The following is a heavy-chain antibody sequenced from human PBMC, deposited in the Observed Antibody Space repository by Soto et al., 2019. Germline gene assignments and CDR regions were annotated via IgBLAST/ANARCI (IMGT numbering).Heavy chain of an antibody. D-gene: IGHD6-13*01. J-gene: IGHJ6*03. CDR3: AKDRAAAGVHYYMDV. CDR1: GFTFDDYA. V-gene: IGHV3-9*01. CDR2: ISWNSGSI. Sequence: GGSLRLSCAASGFTFDDYAMHWVRQAPGKGLEWVSGISWNSGSIGYADSVKGRFTISRDNAKNSLYLQMNSLRAEDTALYYCAKDRAAAGVHYYMDVWGKGTTVTVSS.